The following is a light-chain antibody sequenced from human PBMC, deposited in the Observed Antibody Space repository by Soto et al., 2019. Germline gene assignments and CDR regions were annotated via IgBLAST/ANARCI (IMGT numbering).Light chain of an antibody. Sequence: QSALTQPPSASGSPGQSVTISCTGTSSDIGGYNFVSWYQQHPGKAPKLMIDEVNKRPSGVPDRFSGSKSGNTASLTVSGLQAEDEADYYCCSYAGSSTFYVFGTGTKVTVL. CDR3: CSYAGSSTFYV. V-gene: IGLV2-8*01. J-gene: IGLJ1*01. CDR1: SSDIGGYNF. CDR2: EVN.